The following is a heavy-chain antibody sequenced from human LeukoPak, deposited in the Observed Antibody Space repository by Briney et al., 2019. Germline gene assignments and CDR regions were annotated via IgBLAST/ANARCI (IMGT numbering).Heavy chain of an antibody. J-gene: IGHJ4*02. Sequence: PSETLSFTYTVSGGSISGYYWSWIRQPPGKGLEWIGYIYYSGSTSYNPSLKSRVTISVDTSKNQFSLKLSSVTAADTAVYYCARADGCNQELDYWGQGTLVTVSS. D-gene: IGHD5-24*01. CDR2: IYYSGST. V-gene: IGHV4-59*01. CDR3: ARADGCNQELDY. CDR1: GGSISGYY.